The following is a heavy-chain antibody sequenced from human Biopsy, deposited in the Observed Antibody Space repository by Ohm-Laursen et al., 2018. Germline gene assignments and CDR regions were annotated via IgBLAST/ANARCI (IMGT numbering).Heavy chain of an antibody. CDR1: GFPFTGFS. CDR3: ALAAAQTVTHFDY. D-gene: IGHD4-17*01. V-gene: IGHV3-21*04. J-gene: IGHJ4*02. CDR2: ITSGSSYI. Sequence: SLRLSCAAPGFPFTGFSMEWVRQAPGKGLEWVASITSGSSYIYYADSVKGRFTISRDNSKNTLYLQMNSLRADDTAVYYCALAAAQTVTHFDYWGQGTLVTVSS.